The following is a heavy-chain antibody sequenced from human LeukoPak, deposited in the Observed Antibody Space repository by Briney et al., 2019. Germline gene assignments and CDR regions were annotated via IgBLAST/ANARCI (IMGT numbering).Heavy chain of an antibody. D-gene: IGHD3-10*01. Sequence: SETLSLTCAVYGGSFSGYYWTWIRQPPGKGLEWIGEFNHRRSTKYSPSLKSRVTISVDTSKNQFSLRLSSVTAADTAVYYCARRVGRWFGERAYYYNYMDVWGKGTTVTIS. CDR1: GGSFSGYY. CDR2: FNHRRST. CDR3: ARRVGRWFGERAYYYNYMDV. J-gene: IGHJ6*03. V-gene: IGHV4-34*01.